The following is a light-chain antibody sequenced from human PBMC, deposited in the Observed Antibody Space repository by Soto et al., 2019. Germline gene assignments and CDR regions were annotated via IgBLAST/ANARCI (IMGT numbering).Light chain of an antibody. CDR1: GSDVGGYRY. CDR2: DVS. J-gene: IGLJ1*01. V-gene: IGLV2-14*01. Sequence: QSVLTQPASVSGSPGQSIAISCTGTGSDVGGYRYVSWYQQRPGKAPKLIIYDVSNRPSGVSDRFSGSKSGNTASLTISGLQSEDEADYYCDSYTSSSSYVFGTGTKVTVL. CDR3: DSYTSSSSYV.